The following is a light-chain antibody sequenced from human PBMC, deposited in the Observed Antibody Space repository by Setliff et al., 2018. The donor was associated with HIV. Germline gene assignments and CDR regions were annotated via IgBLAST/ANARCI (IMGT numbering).Light chain of an antibody. J-gene: IGLJ1*01. Sequence: QSALAQPASVSGSPGQSITISCTGTSSDVGNYNLVSWYQQHPGKAPKIMIYEVTKRPSGVSDRFSGSKSGNTASLTISWLQADDEADYYCRSYASYSTYVFGSGTKVTVL. CDR1: SSDVGNYNL. CDR2: EVT. CDR3: RSYASYSTYV. V-gene: IGLV2-23*02.